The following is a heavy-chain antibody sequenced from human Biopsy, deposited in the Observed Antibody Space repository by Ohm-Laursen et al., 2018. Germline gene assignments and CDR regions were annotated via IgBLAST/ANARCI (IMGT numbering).Heavy chain of an antibody. V-gene: IGHV1-8*01. CDR3: AKGRSNWFRYLQY. J-gene: IGHJ4*02. D-gene: IGHD6-13*01. CDR2: MSPNSSNT. CDR1: GYIFNNYN. Sequence: GASVKVSCKVSGYIFNNYNINWVRQAAGQGPEWMGWMSPNSSNTGYAPKFQGRITLTRNTSISTAYLELSRLTSEDSAIYYCAKGRSNWFRYLQYWGQGTLVTVSS.